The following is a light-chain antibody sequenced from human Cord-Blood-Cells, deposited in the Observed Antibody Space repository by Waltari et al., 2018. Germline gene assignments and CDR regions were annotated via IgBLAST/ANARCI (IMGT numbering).Light chain of an antibody. J-gene: IGLJ3*02. CDR2: DVS. CDR1: SSDVGGYNY. CDR3: SSYTSSSTLGV. V-gene: IGLV2-14*03. Sequence: QSALTQPASVSGSPGQSITISCPGTSSDVGGYNYVSWYQQHPGKAPKLMIYDVSNRPSGVPNRFSGSKSGNTASLTISGLQAEDEADYYCSSYTSSSTLGVFGGGTKLTVL.